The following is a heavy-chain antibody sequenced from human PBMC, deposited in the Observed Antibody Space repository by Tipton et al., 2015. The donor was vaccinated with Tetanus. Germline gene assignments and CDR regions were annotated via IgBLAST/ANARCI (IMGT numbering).Heavy chain of an antibody. Sequence: TLSLTCTVSGGSMISYYWSWIRQPAGKGLEWIGRIYTSGTTNYNPSLKSRVTMSLDTSKNQFSLKLNSVTAADTAVYYCARGIWFGPGPKFYFDSWGQGTLVAASS. CDR1: GGSMISYY. CDR2: IYTSGTT. J-gene: IGHJ4*02. V-gene: IGHV4-4*07. D-gene: IGHD3-10*01. CDR3: ARGIWFGPGPKFYFDS.